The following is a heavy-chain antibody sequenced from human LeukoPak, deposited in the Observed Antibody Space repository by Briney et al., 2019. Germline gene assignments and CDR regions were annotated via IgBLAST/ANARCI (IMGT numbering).Heavy chain of an antibody. V-gene: IGHV3-11*04. CDR1: GFTFSDYY. CDR3: ARMPGGYCSGGSCQDAFDI. D-gene: IGHD2-15*01. J-gene: IGHJ3*02. Sequence: PGGSLRLSCAASGFTFSDYYMSWIRQAPGKGLEVVSYISSSGSTIYYADSVKGRFTISRDNAKNSLYLQMTRLRAEDTAVYYCARMPGGYCSGGSCQDAFDIWGQGTMVTVSS. CDR2: ISSSGSTI.